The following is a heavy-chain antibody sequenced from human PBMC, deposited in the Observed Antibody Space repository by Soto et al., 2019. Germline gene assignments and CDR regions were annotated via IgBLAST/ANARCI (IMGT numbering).Heavy chain of an antibody. D-gene: IGHD2-21*02. J-gene: IGHJ4*02. CDR2: MSPNKGET. CDR1: GYTFTTYD. V-gene: IGHV1-8*01. CDR3: ARGVTAGVDH. Sequence: GASVKVSCKASGYTFTTYDINWVRQATGQGLEWMGWMSPNKGETGYAQKFQGRVTLTRDTSISTAYMELSSLGSEDTAIYYCARGVTAGVDHWGQGTLVTVSS.